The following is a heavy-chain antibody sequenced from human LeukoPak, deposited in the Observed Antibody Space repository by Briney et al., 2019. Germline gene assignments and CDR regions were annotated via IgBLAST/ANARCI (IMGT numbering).Heavy chain of an antibody. Sequence: GGSLRLSCAASGFTFSSYAMSWVRQAPGKGLEWVSAISGSGGSTYYADSVKGRFTISRDNSKNTLYLQMNSLRAEDTAVCYCARGPPNYSALDLWGQGTLATVSS. V-gene: IGHV3-23*01. CDR2: ISGSGGST. J-gene: IGHJ3*01. CDR3: ARGPPNYSALDL. CDR1: GFTFSSYA. D-gene: IGHD1-7*01.